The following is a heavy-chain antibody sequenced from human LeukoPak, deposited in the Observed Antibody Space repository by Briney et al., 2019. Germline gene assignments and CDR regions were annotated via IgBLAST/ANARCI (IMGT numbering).Heavy chain of an antibody. Sequence: GGSLRLSCAASDFSFITYAMSWVRQAPGKGLEWVSGISWNSGSIGYADSVKGRFTISRDNAKNSLYLQMNSLRAEDTALYYCAKDVGALVGASFDYWGQGTLVTVSS. D-gene: IGHD1-26*01. CDR2: ISWNSGSI. J-gene: IGHJ4*02. CDR1: DFSFITYA. V-gene: IGHV3-9*01. CDR3: AKDVGALVGASFDY.